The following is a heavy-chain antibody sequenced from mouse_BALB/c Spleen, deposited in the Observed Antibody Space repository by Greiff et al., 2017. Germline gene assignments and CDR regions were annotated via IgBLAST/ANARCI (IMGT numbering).Heavy chain of an antibody. V-gene: IGHV5-6-2*01. Sequence: EVKLVESGGGLVKLGGSLKLSCAASGFTFSSYYMSWVRQTPEKRLELVAAINSNGGSTYYPDTVKGRFTISRDNAKNTLYLQMSSLKSEDTALYYCAKISLITTAFDYWGQGTTLTVSS. J-gene: IGHJ2*01. D-gene: IGHD1-2*01. CDR1: GFTFSSYY. CDR3: AKISLITTAFDY. CDR2: INSNGGST.